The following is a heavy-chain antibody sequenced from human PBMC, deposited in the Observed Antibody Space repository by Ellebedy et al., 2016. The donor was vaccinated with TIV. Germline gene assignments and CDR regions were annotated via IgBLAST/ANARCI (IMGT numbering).Heavy chain of an antibody. CDR2: ISSSSSYI. D-gene: IGHD7-27*01. CDR3: ARDRLTGDLPYYYYYGMDV. Sequence: GESLKISCAASGFTFSSYWMHWVRQAPGKGLEWVSSISSSSSYIYYADSVKGRFTISRDNAKNSLYLQMNSLRAEDTAVYYCARDRLTGDLPYYYYYGMDVWGQGTTVTVSS. J-gene: IGHJ6*02. V-gene: IGHV3-21*01. CDR1: GFTFSSYW.